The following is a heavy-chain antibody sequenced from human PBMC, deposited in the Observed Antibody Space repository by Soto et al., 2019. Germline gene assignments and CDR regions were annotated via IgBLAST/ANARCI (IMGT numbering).Heavy chain of an antibody. Sequence: GASMEVSWQAYGYTLTRYGILWVRQAPFPGLEWLGWISAYNGTTNYAQKLQGRVTMTTDTSTSTAYMELRRLRSDDTAVYYCARDGNLNYYDSSGYYVFDYWGQGPLVTVS. D-gene: IGHD3-22*01. CDR3: ARDGNLNYYDSSGYYVFDY. CDR2: ISAYNGTT. J-gene: IGHJ4*02. CDR1: GYTLTRYG. V-gene: IGHV1-18*01.